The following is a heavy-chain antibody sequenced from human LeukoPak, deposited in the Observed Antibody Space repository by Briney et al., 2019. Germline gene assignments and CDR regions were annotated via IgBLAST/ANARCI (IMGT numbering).Heavy chain of an antibody. D-gene: IGHD4-23*01. CDR2: INPSFGST. Sequence: ASVKVSCKASGYTFTDYYIHWVRQAPGQGLEWVGIINPSFGSTTYAQSFQGRVAMTRDTSTSTVYMELSSLRSEDTAVYYCARELRSVETPRYNYFDYWDQGTLVTVSS. V-gene: IGHV1-46*01. J-gene: IGHJ4*02. CDR1: GYTFTDYY. CDR3: ARELRSVETPRYNYFDY.